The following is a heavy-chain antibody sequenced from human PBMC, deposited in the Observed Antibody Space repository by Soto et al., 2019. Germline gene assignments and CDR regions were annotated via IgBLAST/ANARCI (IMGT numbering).Heavy chain of an antibody. V-gene: IGHV3-23*01. Sequence: GWSLRLSCAASGFRFGSYALSWVRQAPGKGLEWVSTISGSDGKTFYADSVKGRFSISRDTSQSTLYLQMNSLRADDTAMYYCARWSYLDYWGQGTRVTVSS. CDR3: ARWSYLDY. CDR2: ISGSDGKT. J-gene: IGHJ4*02. D-gene: IGHD3-3*01. CDR1: GFRFGSYA.